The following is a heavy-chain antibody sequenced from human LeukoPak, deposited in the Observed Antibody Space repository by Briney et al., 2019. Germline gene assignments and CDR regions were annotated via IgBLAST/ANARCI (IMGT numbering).Heavy chain of an antibody. CDR1: GYTFTSYG. CDR2: ISAYNGNT. V-gene: IGHV1-18*01. D-gene: IGHD7-27*01. J-gene: IGHJ5*02. Sequence: EASVKVSCKASGYTFTSYGISWVRQAPGQGLEWMGWISAYNGNTNYAQKLQGRVTMTRDTSTSTVYMELSSLRSEDTAVYYCVRTPLTGSYWFDPWGQGTLVTVSS. CDR3: VRTPLTGSYWFDP.